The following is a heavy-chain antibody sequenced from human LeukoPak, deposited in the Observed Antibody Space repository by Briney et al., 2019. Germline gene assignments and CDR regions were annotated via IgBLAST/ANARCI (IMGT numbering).Heavy chain of an antibody. J-gene: IGHJ4*02. CDR3: ASGVGATSAFDY. Sequence: PSETLSLTCTASGGSISSYYWNWIRQPPGKGLEWIGYIYYSGSTNYNPSLKSRVTISVDTSKNQFSLKLSSVTAADTAVYYCASGVGATSAFDYWGQGTLVTVSS. V-gene: IGHV4-59*01. CDR2: IYYSGST. D-gene: IGHD2-15*01. CDR1: GGSISSYY.